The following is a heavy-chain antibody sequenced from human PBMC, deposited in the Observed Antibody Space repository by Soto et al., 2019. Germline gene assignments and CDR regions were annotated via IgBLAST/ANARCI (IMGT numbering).Heavy chain of an antibody. D-gene: IGHD3-3*01. CDR3: ATTSVSDFWSGYYTGIQRDYYYYGMDV. Sequence: GESLKISCKGSGYSFTSYWIGWVRQMPGKGLEWMGIIYPGDSDTRYSPSFQGQVTISADKSISTAYLQWSSLKASDTAMYYCATTSVSDFWSGYYTGIQRDYYYYGMDVWGQGTTVTAP. CDR1: GYSFTSYW. J-gene: IGHJ6*02. CDR2: IYPGDSDT. V-gene: IGHV5-51*01.